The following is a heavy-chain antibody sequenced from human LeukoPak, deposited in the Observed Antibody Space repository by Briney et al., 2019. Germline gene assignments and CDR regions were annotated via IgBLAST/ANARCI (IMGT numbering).Heavy chain of an antibody. CDR1: GGSISSGGYS. J-gene: IGHJ3*02. CDR2: IYHSGST. CDR3: ARDAGLVDAFDI. V-gene: IGHV4-30-2*01. Sequence: SETLSLTCAVSGGSISSGGYSWSWIRQPPGKGLEWIGYIYHSGSTYYNPSLKSRVTISVDRSKNQFSLKLSSVTAADTAVYYCARDAGLVDAFDIWGQGTMVTVSS. D-gene: IGHD6-6*01.